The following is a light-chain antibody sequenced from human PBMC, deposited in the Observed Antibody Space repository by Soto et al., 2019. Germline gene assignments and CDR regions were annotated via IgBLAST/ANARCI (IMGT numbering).Light chain of an antibody. V-gene: IGLV1-40*01. CDR2: DNN. CDR1: SSNIGAGYD. Sequence: QSVLTQPPSVSGAPGQRVTISCTGSSSNIGAGYDVHWYQQLPGTAPKLLISDNNNRPSGVPDRFSGSKSGTSASLAITGPQAEDEGDYYCQSYDSGLGRSGVFGTGTKPTVL. J-gene: IGLJ1*01. CDR3: QSYDSGLGRSGV.